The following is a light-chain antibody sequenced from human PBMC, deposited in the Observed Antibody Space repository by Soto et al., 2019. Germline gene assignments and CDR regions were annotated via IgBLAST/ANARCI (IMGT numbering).Light chain of an antibody. CDR1: SSDVGSYDY. J-gene: IGLJ1*01. Sequence: QSFLAQPPSVSGSPGQSVTISCTGTSSDVGSYDYVSWYQQQPGTVPKPMIYNVNTQPSGVPDRFSGSKSGNTASMTISGLQAEDEADYYCCSYAGNYTYVFGTGTRSPS. CDR2: NVN. V-gene: IGLV2-11*01. CDR3: CSYAGNYTYV.